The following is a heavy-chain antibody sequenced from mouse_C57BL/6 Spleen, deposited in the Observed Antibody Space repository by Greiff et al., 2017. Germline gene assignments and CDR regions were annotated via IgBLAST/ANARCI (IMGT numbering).Heavy chain of an antibody. V-gene: IGHV1-22*01. CDR2: INPNNGGT. D-gene: IGHD3-2*02. CDR1: GYTFTDYN. Sequence: EVKLMESGPELVKPGASVKMSCKASGYTFTDYNMHWVKQSHGKSLEWIGYINPNNGGTSYNQKFKGKATLTVNKSSSTAYMALRSLTSEDSSVYYCARRDSSRSVGYFYYWGQGTTLTVSS. J-gene: IGHJ2*01. CDR3: ARRDSSRSVGYFYY.